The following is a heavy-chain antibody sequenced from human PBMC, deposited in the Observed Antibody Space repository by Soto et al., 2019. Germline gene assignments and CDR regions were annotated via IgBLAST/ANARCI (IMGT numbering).Heavy chain of an antibody. J-gene: IGHJ4*02. CDR3: AREGKYYYDSSGYSGAVFDY. D-gene: IGHD3-22*01. Sequence: QVQLQESGPGLVKPSQTLSLTCTVSGGSLSSGGYYWSWIRQDPGKGLEWIGYSYYSGSTYYNPSLKSRVTITVDTCKNQCSLKLISVPAADTAVYYCAREGKYYYDSSGYSGAVFDYWGQGTLVTVSS. CDR2: SYYSGST. V-gene: IGHV4-31*03. CDR1: GGSLSSGGYY.